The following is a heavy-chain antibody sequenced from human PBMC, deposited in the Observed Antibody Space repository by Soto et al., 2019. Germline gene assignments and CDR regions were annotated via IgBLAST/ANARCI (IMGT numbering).Heavy chain of an antibody. Sequence: GGSLRLSCAASGFTFTTYWMSWGRQAPGKGLEWVANVKQDGSEKYYVDSVKGRFTISRDNAKNSLYLEKKSLRADDTALYYCARVYPGSGWTYHYYGMDVWGQGTTVTVSS. D-gene: IGHD6-19*01. J-gene: IGHJ6*02. V-gene: IGHV3-7*01. CDR2: VKQDGSEK. CDR1: GFTFTTYW. CDR3: ARVYPGSGWTYHYYGMDV.